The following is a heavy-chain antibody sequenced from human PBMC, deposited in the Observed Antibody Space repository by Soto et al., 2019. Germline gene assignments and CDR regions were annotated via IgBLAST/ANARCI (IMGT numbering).Heavy chain of an antibody. CDR3: ARIPRYSFPTSDDLDS. D-gene: IGHD5-18*01. CDR2: ITPIYPTT. Sequence: ASVKFSCKASGGTFSSYAISWVRQAPGQGLEWMGSITPIYPTTNYAEKFQGRLTVTADGSTNTAYMELNSLTSEDTAVYYCARIPRYSFPTSDDLDSWGQGTLVTVSS. V-gene: IGHV1-69*13. J-gene: IGHJ4*02. CDR1: GGTFSSYA.